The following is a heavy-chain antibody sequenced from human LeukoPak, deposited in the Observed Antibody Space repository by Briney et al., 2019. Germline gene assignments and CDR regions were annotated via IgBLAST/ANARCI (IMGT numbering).Heavy chain of an antibody. D-gene: IGHD2-2*01. Sequence: TGGSLRLSCAASGFSFRTSGMHWVRQAPGKGLEWVAIDGTNTYYADSVKGRFTISRDNAKNSLYLQMNSLRAEDTAVYYCARRYCSSTSCTLDYWGQGTLVTVSS. CDR2: DGTNT. J-gene: IGHJ4*02. V-gene: IGHV3-30*12. CDR3: ARRYCSSTSCTLDY. CDR1: GFSFRTSG.